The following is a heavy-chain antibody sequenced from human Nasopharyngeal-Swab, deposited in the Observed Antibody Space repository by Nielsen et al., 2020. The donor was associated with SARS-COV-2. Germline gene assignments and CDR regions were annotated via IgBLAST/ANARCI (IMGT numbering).Heavy chain of an antibody. CDR2: IYYSGST. CDR1: GGSISSGGYY. CDR3: ARDGYSYGYYFDY. D-gene: IGHD5-18*01. J-gene: IGHJ4*02. Sequence: SETLSLTCTVSGGSISSGGYYWSWIRQHPGKGLEWIGYIYYSGSTYYNPSLKSRVTISVDTSKNQFSLKLSSVTAADTAVYYCARDGYSYGYYFDYWGQGTLVTV. V-gene: IGHV4-31*03.